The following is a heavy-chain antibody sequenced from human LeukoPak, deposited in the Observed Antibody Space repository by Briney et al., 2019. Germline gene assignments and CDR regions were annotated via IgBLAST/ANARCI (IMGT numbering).Heavy chain of an antibody. Sequence: GGSLRLSCAASGFTLSSYGMHWVRQAPGKGLEWVAVISYDGSNKYYADSVKGRFTISRDNSKNTLYLQMNSLRAEDTAVYYCARDSSEYSSSFDYWGQGTLVTVSS. V-gene: IGHV3-30*03. CDR3: ARDSSEYSSSFDY. CDR2: ISYDGSNK. CDR1: GFTLSSYG. J-gene: IGHJ4*02. D-gene: IGHD6-6*01.